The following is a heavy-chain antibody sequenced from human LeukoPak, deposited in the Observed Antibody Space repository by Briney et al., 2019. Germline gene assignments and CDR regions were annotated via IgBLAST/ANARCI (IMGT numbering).Heavy chain of an antibody. D-gene: IGHD3-22*01. CDR2: INPYSGGT. CDR1: GYTFIGFY. V-gene: IGHV1-2*06. Sequence: ASVKVSCKASGYTFIGFYMNWERQAPGQGLEWMGRINPYSGGTNYAQKFQGRVTMTRDTSITTAYMELRSLRSDDTAVYYCARDHGFVGYYNFDYWGQGTLVTVSS. J-gene: IGHJ4*02. CDR3: ARDHGFVGYYNFDY.